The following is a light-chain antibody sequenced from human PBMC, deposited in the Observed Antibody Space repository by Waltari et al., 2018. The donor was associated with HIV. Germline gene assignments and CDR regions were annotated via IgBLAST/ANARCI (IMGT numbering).Light chain of an antibody. J-gene: IGKJ5*01. CDR3: QQFYHLPIT. V-gene: IGKV1-33*01. Sequence: DIQMTQSPSSLPASVGDRVTISCQASDDFIFYLNWFQQQPGKAPKLLIYDAANLETGVSSRFSGNGSGTDFTFTITSLQTEDLATYYCQQFYHLPITFGQGTRLEIK. CDR1: DDFIFY. CDR2: DAA.